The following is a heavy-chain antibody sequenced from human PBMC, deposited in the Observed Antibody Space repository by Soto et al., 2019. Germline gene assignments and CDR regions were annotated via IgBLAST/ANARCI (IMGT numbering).Heavy chain of an antibody. CDR2: IYYSGST. CDR3: ARWGYDYGDHPLDY. CDR1: GAFISSGAYY. V-gene: IGHV4-30-4*08. D-gene: IGHD4-17*01. Sequence: SETLSPTFPVSGAFISSGAYYWSWMRQPPGKGLEWIGYIYYSGSTYYNPSLKSRVTISVDTSKNQFSLKLSSVTAADTAVYYCARWGYDYGDHPLDYWGQGTLVTVSS. J-gene: IGHJ4*02.